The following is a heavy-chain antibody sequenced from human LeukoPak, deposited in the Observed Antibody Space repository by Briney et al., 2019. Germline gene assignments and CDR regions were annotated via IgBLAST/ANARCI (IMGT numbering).Heavy chain of an antibody. CDR3: ARSSYYDILTGYQYNWFDP. CDR2: INHSGST. Sequence: PGGSLRLSCAASGFTFSRNGMAWIRQPPGKGLEWIGEINHSGSTNYNPSLKSRVTISVDTSKNQFSLKLSSVTAADTAVYYCARSSYYDILTGYQYNWFDPWGQGTLVTVSS. J-gene: IGHJ5*02. V-gene: IGHV4-34*01. D-gene: IGHD3-9*01. CDR1: GFTFSRNG.